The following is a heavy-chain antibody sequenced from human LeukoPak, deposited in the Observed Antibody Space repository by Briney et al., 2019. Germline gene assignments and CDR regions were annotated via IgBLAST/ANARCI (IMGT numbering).Heavy chain of an antibody. Sequence: GGSLRLSCAASGFTFSSYAMSWDRQAPGKGLEWVSAISGSGGSTYYADSVKARFTISRDNSKNTLYLQMNSLRPEDTAVYYCAKCRLDSSGYYLFDYWGRGTLVTVSS. V-gene: IGHV3-23*01. CDR3: AKCRLDSSGYYLFDY. CDR1: GFTFSSYA. CDR2: ISGSGGST. D-gene: IGHD3-22*01. J-gene: IGHJ4*02.